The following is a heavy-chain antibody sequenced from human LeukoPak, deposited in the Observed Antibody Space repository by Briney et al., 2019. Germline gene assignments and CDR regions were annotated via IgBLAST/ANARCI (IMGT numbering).Heavy chain of an antibody. J-gene: IGHJ3*02. CDR1: GGSISSYY. CDR2: IYYSGTT. V-gene: IGHV4-59*01. D-gene: IGHD1-14*01. CDR3: ARVTTYARAFDI. Sequence: PSETLSLTCTVSGGSISSYYWSWIRQPPGKGLEWIGYIYYSGTTNYNPSLKSRVPISVDTPQNQFSLQLSSVTAADTHVYYCARVTTYARAFDIWGQGTMVTVPS.